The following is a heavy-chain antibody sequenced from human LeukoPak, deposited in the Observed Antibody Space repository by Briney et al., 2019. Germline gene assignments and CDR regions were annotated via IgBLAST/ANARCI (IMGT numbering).Heavy chain of an antibody. D-gene: IGHD3-22*01. CDR1: GGSFTDYY. CDR2: INHSGST. V-gene: IGHV4-34*01. J-gene: IGHJ4*02. Sequence: SETLSLTCAVYGGSFTDYYWTWIRQPPGKGLDWIGEINHSGSTNYNPSLKSRVTISVDTSKSQFSLKLSSVTAADTAVYYCARRIYYDNTGYMFDYWGQGALVTVSS. CDR3: ARRIYYDNTGYMFDY.